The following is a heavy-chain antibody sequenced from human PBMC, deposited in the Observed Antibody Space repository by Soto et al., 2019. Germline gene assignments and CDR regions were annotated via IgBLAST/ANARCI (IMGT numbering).Heavy chain of an antibody. V-gene: IGHV3-30-3*01. Sequence: QVQLVESGGGVVQPGRSLRLSCAASGFTFSSYAMHWVRQAPGKGLEWVAVISYDGSKKYYADSVKGRFTISRDNSKNTLYLQMNSLRAEDTAVYYCASSGYSGFHRDYWGQGTLVTVSS. CDR1: GFTFSSYA. J-gene: IGHJ4*02. CDR2: ISYDGSKK. CDR3: ASSGYSGFHRDY. D-gene: IGHD5-12*01.